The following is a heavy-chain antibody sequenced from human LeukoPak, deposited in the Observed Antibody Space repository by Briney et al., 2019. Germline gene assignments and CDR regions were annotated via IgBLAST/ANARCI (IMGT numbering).Heavy chain of an antibody. J-gene: IGHJ5*02. Sequence: GGTLRLSCAASGFIFSNYGMSWVRQAPGKGLEWVSEISGSGGSTYYADSVKGRFTISRDNSKNTLYLQMNSLRAEDTAVYYCAKGRYFDWLSWFDPRGQGTLVTVSS. V-gene: IGHV3-23*01. CDR1: GFIFSNYG. CDR2: ISGSGGST. CDR3: AKGRYFDWLSWFDP. D-gene: IGHD3-9*01.